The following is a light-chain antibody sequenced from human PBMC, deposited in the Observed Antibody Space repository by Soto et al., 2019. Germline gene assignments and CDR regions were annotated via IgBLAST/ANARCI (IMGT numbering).Light chain of an antibody. V-gene: IGKV3-15*01. CDR2: GAS. Sequence: MTQSPSTLPASVGDRVTITCRASQSISNWLAWYQQKPGQAPSLLIYGASSRATGIPVRFSGSGSGTELTLTISSLQSEDFEVYYGQQYNNWPLTFGQGTRLEIK. CDR3: QQYNNWPLT. J-gene: IGKJ5*01. CDR1: QSISNW.